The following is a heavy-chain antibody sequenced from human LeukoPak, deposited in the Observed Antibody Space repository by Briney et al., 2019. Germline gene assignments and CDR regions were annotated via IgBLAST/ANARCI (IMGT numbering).Heavy chain of an antibody. V-gene: IGHV3-48*01. CDR3: ARGDSIFGVVIYY. J-gene: IGHJ4*02. D-gene: IGHD3-3*01. CDR1: GFTFSSYS. CDR2: ISSSSSTI. Sequence: GGSLRLSCAASGFTFSSYSMNWVRQAPGKGLEWVSYISSSSSTIYYADSVKGRFTISRDNAKNSLYLQMNSLRAEDTAVYYCARGDSIFGVVIYYWGQGTLVTVSS.